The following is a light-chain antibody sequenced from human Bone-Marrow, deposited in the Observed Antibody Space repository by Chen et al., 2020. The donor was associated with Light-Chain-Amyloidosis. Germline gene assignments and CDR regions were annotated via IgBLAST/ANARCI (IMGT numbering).Light chain of an antibody. Sequence: QSALTPPASVSVSPGQSITISCTGTSSDVGGDNHVSWYQQHPDKAPTLMIYEVTNRPSWVPDRFSGSKSDNTASLTISGLQTEDEADYFCSSYTITNTLVFGSGTRVTVL. CDR1: SSDVGGDNH. J-gene: IGLJ1*01. V-gene: IGLV2-14*01. CDR2: EVT. CDR3: SSYTITNTLV.